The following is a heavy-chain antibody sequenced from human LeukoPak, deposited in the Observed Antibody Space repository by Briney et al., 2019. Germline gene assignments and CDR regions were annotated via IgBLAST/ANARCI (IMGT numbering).Heavy chain of an antibody. CDR1: GFTFSSYS. V-gene: IGHV3-48*01. CDR2: IGIDSGNT. Sequence: GGSLRLSCAASGFTFSSYSLNWVRQAPGKGLEWISYIGIDSGNTNYADSVKGRFTISGDKAKNSLYLQMNSLRVEDTAVYYCARDYKYAFDNWGQGTLVTVSS. CDR3: ARDYKYAFDN. D-gene: IGHD5-24*01. J-gene: IGHJ4*02.